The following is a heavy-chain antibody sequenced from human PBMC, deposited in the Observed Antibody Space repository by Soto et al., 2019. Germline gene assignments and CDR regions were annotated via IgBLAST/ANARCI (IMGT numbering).Heavy chain of an antibody. Sequence: QVQLQESGPGLVKPSETLSLTCTVSGGSISSINNHFSNHYCSWIRLSPGKGLEWIGYISNIGFTRYNPSLESRVSISVDTSKNQCSLKLTSVTAAGTAVYYCPTQGVGGLLGRVDVWCQGTTVTVSS. J-gene: IGHJ6*02. D-gene: IGHD3-10*01. CDR2: ISNIGFT. CDR3: PTQGVGGLLGRVDV. V-gene: IGHV4-61*01. CDR1: GGSISSINNHFSNHY.